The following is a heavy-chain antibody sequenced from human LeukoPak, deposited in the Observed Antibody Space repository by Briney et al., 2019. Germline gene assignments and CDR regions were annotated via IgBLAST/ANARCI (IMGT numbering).Heavy chain of an antibody. D-gene: IGHD3-22*01. Sequence: SETLSLACAVSRGSVSSFNWWTWVRQPPGKGLEWIGELYHTGRTNYNPSLKSRVTISVDTSKNQFSLKLSSVTAADTAVYYCARSYYYDSSGYYFDYWGQGTLVTVSS. V-gene: IGHV4-4*02. J-gene: IGHJ4*02. CDR1: RGSVSSFNW. CDR2: LYHTGRT. CDR3: ARSYYYDSSGYYFDY.